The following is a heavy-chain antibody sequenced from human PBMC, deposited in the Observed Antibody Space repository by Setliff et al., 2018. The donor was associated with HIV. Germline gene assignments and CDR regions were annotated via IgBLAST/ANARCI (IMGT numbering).Heavy chain of an antibody. J-gene: IGHJ1*01. CDR2: ISSGGGFI. V-gene: IGHV3-21*01. D-gene: IGHD3-16*02. CDR3: ARDSGPYYDYVWGTYRPEYFQH. CDR1: GFSINDYS. Sequence: PGGSLRLSCAASGFSINDYSMNWVRQAPGKGLGWVSCISSGGGFIYYADSVNVRFTISRDTAKNSVYLQMNSLRAEDTAIYYCARDSGPYYDYVWGTYRPEYFQHWGQGTLVTVSS.